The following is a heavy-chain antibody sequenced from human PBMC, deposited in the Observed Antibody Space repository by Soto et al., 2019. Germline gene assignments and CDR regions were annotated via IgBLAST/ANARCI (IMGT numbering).Heavy chain of an antibody. D-gene: IGHD2-15*01. J-gene: IGHJ4*02. CDR2: IYYSGST. V-gene: IGHV4-59*12. Sequence: PSETLSLTCTVSGGSISSYYWSWIRQPPGKGLEWIGYIYYSGSTNYNPSLKSRVTISVDTSKNQFSLKLSSVTAADTAVYYCARGSVVAATFFDYWGRGTRVTVSS. CDR1: GGSISSYY. CDR3: ARGSVVAATFFDY.